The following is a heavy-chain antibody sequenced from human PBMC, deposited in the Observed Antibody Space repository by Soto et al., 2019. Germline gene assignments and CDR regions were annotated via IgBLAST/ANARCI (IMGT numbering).Heavy chain of an antibody. CDR3: ARDGEGAYYYGMDV. CDR1: GFTFSSYA. Sequence: QVQLVESGGGVVQPGRSLRLSCAASGFTFSSYAMHWVRQAPGKGLEWVAVISYDGSNKYYADSVKGRFPISRDNSKNTLYLQMNSLRAEDTAVYYCARDGEGAYYYGMDVWGQGTTVTVSS. J-gene: IGHJ6*02. D-gene: IGHD1-26*01. V-gene: IGHV3-30-3*01. CDR2: ISYDGSNK.